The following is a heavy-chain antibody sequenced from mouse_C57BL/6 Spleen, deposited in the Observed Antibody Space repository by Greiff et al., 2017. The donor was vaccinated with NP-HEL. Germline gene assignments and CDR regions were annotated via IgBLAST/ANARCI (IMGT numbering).Heavy chain of an antibody. V-gene: IGHV1-55*01. J-gene: IGHJ2*01. D-gene: IGHD1-1*01. CDR1: GYTFTSYW. Sequence: QVQLKQPGAELVKPGASVKMSCKASGYTFTSYWITWVKQRPGQGLEWIGDIYPGSGSTNYNEKFKSKATLTVDTPSSTAYMQLSSLTSEDSAVYYCARGLQSSAGDYWGQGTTLTVSS. CDR2: IYPGSGST. CDR3: ARGLQSSAGDY.